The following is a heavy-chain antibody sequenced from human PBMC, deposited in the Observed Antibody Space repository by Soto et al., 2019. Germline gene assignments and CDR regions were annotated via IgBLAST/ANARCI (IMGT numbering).Heavy chain of an antibody. CDR1: GFTFSSFG. Sequence: QVQLVESGGGVVQPGRSVRLSCAASGFTFSSFGMHWVRQAPGKGLEWVAIISYDGSNRYYGDSVKGRITISRDNSKNTAYLEMKSLIVEDTAVYYCAKGGVRGGMSGYYYMDVCGKG. V-gene: IGHV3-30*18. J-gene: IGHJ6*03. CDR3: AKGGVRGGMSGYYYMDV. D-gene: IGHD3-3*01. CDR2: ISYDGSNR.